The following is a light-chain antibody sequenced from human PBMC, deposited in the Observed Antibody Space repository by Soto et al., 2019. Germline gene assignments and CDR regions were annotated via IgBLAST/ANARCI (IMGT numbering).Light chain of an antibody. J-gene: IGKJ4*01. CDR2: GAS. CDR3: QQYGSSPLT. CDR1: QSVSSSY. V-gene: IGKV3-20*01. Sequence: EIVLTQSPGTLSLSPGKRATLYCRASQSVSSSYLAWYQQKPGQAPRLLIYGASSRATGIPDRLIGSGYGTDFTLNISRLATEDFEVYYCQQYGSSPLTFGGGTKVEIK.